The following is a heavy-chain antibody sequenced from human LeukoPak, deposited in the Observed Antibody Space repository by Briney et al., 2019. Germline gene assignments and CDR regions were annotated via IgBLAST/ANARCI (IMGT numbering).Heavy chain of an antibody. CDR2: IYYSGST. D-gene: IGHD1-1*01. V-gene: IGHV4-59*08. CDR3: ARRITWKVGYGYWFDP. CDR1: GDSISSYY. J-gene: IGHJ5*02. Sequence: SETLSLTCTVSGDSISSYYWSWIRQPPGKGLEWIGYIYYSGSTNYNPSVKSRVTISVDTSKNQFSLKLSSVTAADTALYYCARRITWKVGYGYWFDPWGQGTPVTVSS.